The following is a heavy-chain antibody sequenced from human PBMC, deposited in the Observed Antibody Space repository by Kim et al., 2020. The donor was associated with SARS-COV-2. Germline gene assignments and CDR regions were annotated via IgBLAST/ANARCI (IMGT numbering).Heavy chain of an antibody. D-gene: IGHD6-19*01. CDR3: ATVNLEGQWLSWALDY. V-gene: IGHV1-24*01. CDR1: GYTLTELS. CDR2: FDPEDGET. Sequence: ASVKVSCKVSGYTLTELSMHWVRQAPGKGLEWMGGFDPEDGETIYAQKFQGRVTMTEDTSTDTAYMELSSLRSEDTAVYYCATVNLEGQWLSWALDYWGQGTLVTVSS. J-gene: IGHJ4*02.